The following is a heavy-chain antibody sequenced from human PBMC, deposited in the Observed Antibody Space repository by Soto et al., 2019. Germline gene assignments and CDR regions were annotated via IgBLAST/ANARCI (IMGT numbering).Heavy chain of an antibody. J-gene: IGHJ4*02. V-gene: IGHV1-46*01. D-gene: IGHD2-21*01. CDR3: ARGGSMVVRTDGFDF. Sequence: ASVKVSCKASGYTFTSYYMHWVRQAPGQGLEWMGIINPSGSSTNYAQKFQGRVTMTRDTSTSTVYMELTSLRSEDTAMFYCARGGSMVVRTDGFDFWGQGKXVTVSS. CDR2: INPSGSST. CDR1: GYTFTSYY.